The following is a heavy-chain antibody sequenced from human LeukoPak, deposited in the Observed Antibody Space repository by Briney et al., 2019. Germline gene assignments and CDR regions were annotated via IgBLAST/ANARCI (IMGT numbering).Heavy chain of an antibody. D-gene: IGHD2-15*01. Sequence: RSLRLSCAASGFTFSSYSMNWVRQAPGKGLEWVSSISSSSSYIYYADSVKGRFTISRDNAKNSLYLQMNSLRAEDTAVYYCARNGYCSVGSCHSSDYWGQGTLVTVSS. J-gene: IGHJ4*02. CDR1: GFTFSSYS. CDR2: ISSSSSYI. V-gene: IGHV3-21*01. CDR3: ARNGYCSVGSCHSSDY.